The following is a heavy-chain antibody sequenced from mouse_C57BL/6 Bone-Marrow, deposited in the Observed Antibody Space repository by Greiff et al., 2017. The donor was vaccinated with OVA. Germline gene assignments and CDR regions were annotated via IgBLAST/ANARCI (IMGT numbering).Heavy chain of an antibody. CDR3: ARWLLPPYYFDY. J-gene: IGHJ2*01. V-gene: IGHV1-81*01. D-gene: IGHD2-3*01. Sequence: QVQLQQSGAELARPGASVKLSCKASGYTFTSYGISWVKQRPGQGLEWIGEIYPRSGNTYYNEKFKGKATLTADKSSSTAYMELRSLTSEDSAVYFCARWLLPPYYFDYWGQGTTLTVSS. CDR1: GYTFTSYG. CDR2: IYPRSGNT.